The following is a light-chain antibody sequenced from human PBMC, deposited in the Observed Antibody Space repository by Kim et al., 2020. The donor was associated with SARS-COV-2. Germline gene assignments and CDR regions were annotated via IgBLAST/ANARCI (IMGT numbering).Light chain of an antibody. CDR3: QAWDSSTVV. CDR2: QDS. Sequence: VSPGETASITCSGDRLGDKYACWYQQKPGQSPVLVIYQDSKRPSGIPERFSGSNSGNTATLTISGTQAMDEADYYCQAWDSSTVVFGGGTQLTVL. J-gene: IGLJ2*01. V-gene: IGLV3-1*01. CDR1: RLGDKY.